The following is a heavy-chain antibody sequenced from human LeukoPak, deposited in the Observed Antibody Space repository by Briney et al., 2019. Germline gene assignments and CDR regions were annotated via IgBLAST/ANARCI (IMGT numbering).Heavy chain of an antibody. Sequence: ASVKVSCKASGYTFTSYYMHWVRQGPGQGLEWMGLINPSGGSTSYAQKFQGRVTMTRDTSTNTVYMELSSLRSDDTALYYCARDPTNTSGRYAYHDYWGQGTLVTVSS. CDR1: GYTFTSYY. V-gene: IGHV1-46*01. CDR2: INPSGGST. D-gene: IGHD6-19*01. CDR3: ARDPTNTSGRYAYHDY. J-gene: IGHJ4*02.